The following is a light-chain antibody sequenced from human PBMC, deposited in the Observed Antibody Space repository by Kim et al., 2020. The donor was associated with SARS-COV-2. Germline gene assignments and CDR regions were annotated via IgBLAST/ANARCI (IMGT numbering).Light chain of an antibody. CDR1: NIGSKS. Sequence: SSELTQPPSVSVAPGKTARITCGGNNIGSKSVHWYQQKPGQAPVLVIYHDTDRPSGSPERFSGSNSGNTATLTISRVEAGDEADYYCQVWDSSSDHVVFGGGTQLTVL. J-gene: IGLJ2*01. CDR2: HDT. CDR3: QVWDSSSDHVV. V-gene: IGLV3-21*04.